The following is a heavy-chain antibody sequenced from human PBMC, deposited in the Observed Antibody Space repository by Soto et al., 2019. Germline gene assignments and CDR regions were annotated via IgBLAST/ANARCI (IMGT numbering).Heavy chain of an antibody. CDR1: GYSFTSYW. J-gene: IGHJ3*02. CDR3: ARRGYCSGGSCHKGHAFDI. Sequence: EVQLVQSGAEVKKPGESLKISCKGSGYSFTSYWIGWVRQMPGKGLEWMGIIYPGDSDTRYSPSFQGQVTISADKSISTAYLQWSSLKASDTAMYYCARRGYCSGGSCHKGHAFDIWGQGTMVTVSS. CDR2: IYPGDSDT. V-gene: IGHV5-51*03. D-gene: IGHD2-15*01.